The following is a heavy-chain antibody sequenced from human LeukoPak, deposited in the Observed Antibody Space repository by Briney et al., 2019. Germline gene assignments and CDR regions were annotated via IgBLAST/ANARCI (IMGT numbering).Heavy chain of an antibody. J-gene: IGHJ6*04. Sequence: PGGSLRLSCAASGFTFSNAWMSWVRQAPGKGLEWVGRIKSKTDGGTTDYAAPVKGRFTISRDDSKNTLYLQVNSLKTEDTAVYYCTTDSPYYYYGMDVWGKGTTVTVSS. V-gene: IGHV3-15*01. CDR2: IKSKTDGGTT. CDR3: TTDSPYYYYGMDV. CDR1: GFTFSNAW.